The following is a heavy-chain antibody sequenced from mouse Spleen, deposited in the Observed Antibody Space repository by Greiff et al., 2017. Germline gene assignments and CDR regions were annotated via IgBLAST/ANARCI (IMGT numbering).Heavy chain of an antibody. V-gene: IGHV1-64*01. CDR3: ARGGLDYYDGSYGEDY. D-gene: IGHD1-1*01. Sequence: QVQLQQPGAELVKPGASVKLSCKASGYTFTSYWMHWVKQRPGQGLEWIGMIHPNSGSTNYNEKFKSKATLTVDKSSSTAYMQLSSLTSEDSAVYYCARGGLDYYDGSYGEDYWGQGTSVTVSS. CDR2: IHPNSGST. CDR1: GYTFTSYW. J-gene: IGHJ4*01.